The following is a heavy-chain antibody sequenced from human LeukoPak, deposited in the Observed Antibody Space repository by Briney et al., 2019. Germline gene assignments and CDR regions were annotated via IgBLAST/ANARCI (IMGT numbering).Heavy chain of an antibody. Sequence: PSETLSLTCTVSGGSISSYYWSWIRQPPGKGLEWIGYICYSGSTNYNPSLKSRVTISVDTSKNQFSLKLSSVTAADTAVYYCARGARSFVYYYYYYYMDVWGKGTTVTVSS. CDR3: ARGARSFVYYYYYYYMDV. D-gene: IGHD3-16*01. V-gene: IGHV4-59*01. CDR1: GGSISSYY. CDR2: ICYSGST. J-gene: IGHJ6*03.